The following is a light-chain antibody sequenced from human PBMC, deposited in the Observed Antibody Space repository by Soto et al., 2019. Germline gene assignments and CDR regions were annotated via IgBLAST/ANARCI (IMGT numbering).Light chain of an antibody. CDR1: RSVLYKSNNKNH. CDR3: QQYYTPPLT. V-gene: IGKV4-1*01. J-gene: IGKJ4*01. CDR2: WAS. Sequence: DIVMTQSPDSLAVSLGERATMNCKCSRSVLYKSNNKNHLAWYQQKPGQPPQLIIYWASTRESGVPDRFSGSGSGTDFTLTISSLQAEDVALYYCQQYYTPPLTFGGGAKVDIK.